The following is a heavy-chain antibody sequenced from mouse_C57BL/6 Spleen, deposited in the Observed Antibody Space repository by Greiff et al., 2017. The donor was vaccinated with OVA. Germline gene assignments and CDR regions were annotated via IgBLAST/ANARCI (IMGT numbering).Heavy chain of an antibody. CDR3: TRRGSSDDGSRFAWFAY. CDR1: GYTFTDYE. Sequence: VQLQQSGAELVRPGASVTLSCKASGYTFTDYEMHWVKQTPVHGLEWIGAIDPETGGTAYNQKFKGKAILTADKSSSTAYMELRSLTSEDSAVYYCTRRGSSDDGSRFAWFAYWGQGTLVTVSA. J-gene: IGHJ3*01. V-gene: IGHV1-15*01. CDR2: IDPETGGT. D-gene: IGHD1-1*01.